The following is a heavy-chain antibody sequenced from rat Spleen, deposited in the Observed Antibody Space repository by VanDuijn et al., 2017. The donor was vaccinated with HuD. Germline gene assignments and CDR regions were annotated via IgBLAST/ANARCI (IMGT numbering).Heavy chain of an antibody. J-gene: IGHJ4*01. Sequence: EVQLAESGGGLVQPGRSLKLSCAASGFTFSNYYMAWVRQAPTKGLEWVAYISYDGSSTFYRDSVRDRFTISRDNAKSTLYLQVDSLKSEDTATYYCVRHGRGKISYYYVLDAWGQGASVTVSS. V-gene: IGHV5-29*01. CDR1: GFTFSNYY. D-gene: IGHD4-5*01. CDR2: ISYDGSST. CDR3: VRHGRGKISYYYVLDA.